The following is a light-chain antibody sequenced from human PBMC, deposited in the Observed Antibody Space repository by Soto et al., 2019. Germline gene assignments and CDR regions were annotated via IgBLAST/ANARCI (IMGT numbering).Light chain of an antibody. CDR3: AAWDDRLNGYV. V-gene: IGLV1-44*01. CDR2: SNN. Sequence: QSVLTQPPSASGTPGQRVTISCSGSSSKIGSNTINWYQQLPGTAPKLLIYSNNQRPSGVPDRFSGSKPGTSASLAISGLQSEDEADYYCAAWDDRLNGYVFGTGTKLTVL. J-gene: IGLJ1*01. CDR1: SSKIGSNT.